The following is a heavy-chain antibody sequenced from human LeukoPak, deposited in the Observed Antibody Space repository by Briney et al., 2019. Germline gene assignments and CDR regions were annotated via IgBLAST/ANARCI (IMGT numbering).Heavy chain of an antibody. Sequence: PSQTLSLTCTVSGGSISSGGYYWNWIRQRPGKGLEWIGYIYYSGSTYYNPSLKSRVTISVDTSKIQFSLKLSSVTAADTALYYCARGGSGSYLYYFDCWGQGTLVTVSS. D-gene: IGHD3-10*01. V-gene: IGHV4-31*03. CDR3: ARGGSGSYLYYFDC. CDR2: IYYSGST. J-gene: IGHJ4*02. CDR1: GGSISSGGYY.